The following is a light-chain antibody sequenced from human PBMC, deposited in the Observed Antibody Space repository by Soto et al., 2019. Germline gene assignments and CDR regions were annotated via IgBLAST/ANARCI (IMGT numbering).Light chain of an antibody. CDR2: GAS. CDR1: QSVSSSY. J-gene: IGKJ1*01. V-gene: IGKV3-20*01. CDR3: QQYGSSPLT. Sequence: ELVLTQSPGTLSLSPGERATLFCRASQSVSSSYLAWYQQKPGQAPRLLIFGASSRATGIPDRFRGSGSGTDFTLTISRLEPEDFAVYYCQQYGSSPLTFGQGTKVEIK.